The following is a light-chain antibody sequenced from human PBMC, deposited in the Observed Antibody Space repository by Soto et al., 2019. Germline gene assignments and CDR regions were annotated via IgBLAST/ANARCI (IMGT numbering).Light chain of an antibody. CDR1: SSDVGSYNL. CDR2: EVT. CDR3: CSYAGSSTSVV. J-gene: IGLJ2*01. V-gene: IGLV2-23*02. Sequence: QSALTQPASLSGSPGQSITISCTGTSSDVGSYNLVSWYQQHPGKAPKLMIYEVTKRPSGVSNRFSGSKSGNTASLTISGLQAEDEADYYCCSYAGSSTSVVFGGGTQLTVL.